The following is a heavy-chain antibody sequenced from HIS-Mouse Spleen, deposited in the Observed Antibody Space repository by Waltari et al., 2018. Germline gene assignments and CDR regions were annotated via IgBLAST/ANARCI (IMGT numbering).Heavy chain of an antibody. J-gene: IGHJ5*02. CDR1: GYSISSGSY. V-gene: IGHV4-38-2*02. CDR2: IFHSGST. CDR3: ARVGYCSSTSCSGSGNWFDP. D-gene: IGHD2-2*01. Sequence: QVQLQESGPGLVKPSAPLSLTCTVPGYSISSGSYWGWLRQPPGQGREWIGSIFHSGSTYYNPSLKSRVTISVDTSKNQFSLKLSSVTAADTAVYYCARVGYCSSTSCSGSGNWFDPWGQGTLVTVSS.